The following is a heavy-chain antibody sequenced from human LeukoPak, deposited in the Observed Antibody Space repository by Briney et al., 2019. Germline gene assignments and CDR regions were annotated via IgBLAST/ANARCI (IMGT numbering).Heavy chain of an antibody. J-gene: IGHJ4*02. CDR1: GISFSGYW. CDR2: INQGGGNT. Sequence: PGGSLRLSCVGSGISFSGYWVSWVRQAPGKGLEWVANINQGGGNTYYEASVRGRFTISRNNAQNSLDLQMNSLRADDTAVYYCATHGVSGKHDFDFWGQGTLVTVSS. V-gene: IGHV3-7*01. D-gene: IGHD3-10*01. CDR3: ATHGVSGKHDFDF.